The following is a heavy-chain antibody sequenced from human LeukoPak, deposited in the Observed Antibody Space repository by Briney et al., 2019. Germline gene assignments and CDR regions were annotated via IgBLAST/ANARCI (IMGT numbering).Heavy chain of an antibody. D-gene: IGHD3-22*01. Sequence: PGGSLRLSCAASGFTFSTYAMNWVRQAPGKGLEWVSGVSGSGGGCSTHYADSVKGRFTISRDNSKSTLYLQMNSLRAEDTAVYYCAKDRVTMIVVVITVGAFDIWGQGTMVTVSS. V-gene: IGHV3-23*01. CDR3: AKDRVTMIVVVITVGAFDI. CDR2: VSGSGGGCST. J-gene: IGHJ3*02. CDR1: GFTFSTYA.